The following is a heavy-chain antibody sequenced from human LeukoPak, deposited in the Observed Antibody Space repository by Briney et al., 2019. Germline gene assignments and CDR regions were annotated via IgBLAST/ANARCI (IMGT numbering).Heavy chain of an antibody. V-gene: IGHV1-24*01. Sequence: ASVKVSCKVSGYTLTELSMHWVRQAPGKGLVWMGGFDPEDGETIYAQKFQGRVTMTEDTSTDTAYMELSSLRSEDTAVYYCATFRRFPHNIAAAFDYWGQGTLVTVSS. CDR1: GYTLTELS. J-gene: IGHJ4*02. CDR2: FDPEDGET. CDR3: ATFRRFPHNIAAAFDY. D-gene: IGHD6-13*01.